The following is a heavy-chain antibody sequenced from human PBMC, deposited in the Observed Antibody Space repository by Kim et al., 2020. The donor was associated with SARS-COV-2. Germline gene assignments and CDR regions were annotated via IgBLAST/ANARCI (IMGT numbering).Heavy chain of an antibody. J-gene: IGHJ4*02. V-gene: IGHV3-7*01. Sequence: GGSLRLSCAASGFTFSSYWMTWVRQAPGKGLEWVANIKEDGSEKYYVDYVKGRFTISRDNAKNSLYLQMNSLRAEDTAVYYCARVPVGYASGWYADWGQGTLVTVSS. CDR2: IKEDGSEK. CDR1: GFTFSSYW. D-gene: IGHD6-19*01. CDR3: ARVPVGYASGWYAD.